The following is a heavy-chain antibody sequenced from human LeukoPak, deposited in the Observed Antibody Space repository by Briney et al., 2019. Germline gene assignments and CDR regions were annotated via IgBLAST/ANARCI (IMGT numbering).Heavy chain of an antibody. CDR1: GFTFSNAW. D-gene: IGHD3-22*01. Sequence: GGSLRLSCAASGFTFSNAWMTWVRQAPGKGLEWVGRIKSKHDGGKTEYAAPGKGRFTISRADSRNTLYLTLHSLKNEDTAVYYCTTDGTEYDSSGYYYRVSWGQGTLVIVSS. CDR2: IKSKHDGGKT. V-gene: IGHV3-15*01. CDR3: TTDGTEYDSSGYYYRVS. J-gene: IGHJ4*02.